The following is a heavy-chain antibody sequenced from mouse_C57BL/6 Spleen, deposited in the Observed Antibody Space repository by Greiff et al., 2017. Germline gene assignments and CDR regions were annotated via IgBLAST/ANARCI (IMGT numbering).Heavy chain of an antibody. Sequence: ESGPGLVKPSPSLSLSCSVTGYSFTSGYYWNWIRQFPGNKLGWMGYISYDGSTNYNPSLKNRISITRDTSKNQFFLKLISVTTEDPATSYGSGERITAEYYFDYWGQGTTLTVSS. V-gene: IGHV3-6*01. J-gene: IGHJ2*01. D-gene: IGHD1-2*01. CDR1: GYSFTSGYY. CDR3: SGERITAEYYFDY. CDR2: ISYDGST.